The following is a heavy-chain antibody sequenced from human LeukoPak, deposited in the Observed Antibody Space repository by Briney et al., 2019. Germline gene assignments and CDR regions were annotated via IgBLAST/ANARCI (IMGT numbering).Heavy chain of an antibody. CDR3: AEVRSSAYDI. Sequence: GGSLRLSCAASGFTFSSYTMSWVRQAPGKGLEWISSISSSSSPIYYADSVKGRFTISRVNAENSLYLQMNSLRDEDTAVYYCAEVRSSAYDIWGQETLVTISS. D-gene: IGHD3-10*01. CDR2: ISSSSSPI. J-gene: IGHJ3*02. V-gene: IGHV3-48*02. CDR1: GFTFSSYT.